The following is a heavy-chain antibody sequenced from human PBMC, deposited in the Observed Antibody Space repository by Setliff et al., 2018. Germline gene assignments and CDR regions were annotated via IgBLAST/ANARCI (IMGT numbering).Heavy chain of an antibody. CDR3: ALQGGGSGSYYNLWRPLFWY. J-gene: IGHJ3*01. CDR2: IYPGDSRT. D-gene: IGHD3-10*01. Sequence: PGESLKISCKASGYSFSNYWIGWLRQMPGAGLEWMGVIYPGDSRTTYSPSLQGQVSISADKSINTAFLQWSSLRASDTAMYYCALQGGGSGSYYNLWRPLFWYWGQGTMVTVSS. V-gene: IGHV5-51*01. CDR1: GYSFSNYW.